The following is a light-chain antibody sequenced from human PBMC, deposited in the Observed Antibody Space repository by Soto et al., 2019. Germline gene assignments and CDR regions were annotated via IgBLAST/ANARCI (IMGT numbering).Light chain of an antibody. CDR3: AAWDDSLNGSYV. CDR1: SSNIGSNT. CDR2: SNN. Sequence: QCVLTQPPSASGTPGQRVTISWSGSSSNIGSNTVNWYQQLPGTAPKLLIYSNNQRPSGVPDRFSGSKSGTSASLAISGLQSEDEADYYCAAWDDSLNGSYVFGTGTKVTVL. J-gene: IGLJ1*01. V-gene: IGLV1-44*01.